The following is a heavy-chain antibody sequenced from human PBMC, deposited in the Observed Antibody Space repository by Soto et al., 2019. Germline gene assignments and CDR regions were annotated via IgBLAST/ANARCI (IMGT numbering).Heavy chain of an antibody. V-gene: IGHV1-69*01. CDR1: GGTFSSYA. D-gene: IGHD1-26*01. CDR2: IIPIFGTA. CDR3: ARDQATGAHADNYYYYGMDV. Sequence: QVQLVQSGAEVKKPGSSVKVSCKASGGTFSSYAISWVRQAPGQGLEWMGGIIPIFGTANYAQKFQGRVTITAEESTSTAYMELSSLRYEDTAVDYCARDQATGAHADNYYYYGMDVWGQGTTVTVSS. J-gene: IGHJ6*02.